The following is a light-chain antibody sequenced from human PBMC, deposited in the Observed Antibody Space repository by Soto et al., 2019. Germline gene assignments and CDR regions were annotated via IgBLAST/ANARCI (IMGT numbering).Light chain of an antibody. CDR3: SSYTSSSTSLVV. CDR1: SSDVGGYNY. V-gene: IGLV2-14*01. CDR2: DVS. J-gene: IGLJ2*01. Sequence: QSVLTQPASVSGSPGQSITISCTGTSSDVGGYNYVSWYQQHPGKAPKLMIYDVSNRPSGVSNRFSGSKSGNTASLTISGLQVEDEADYYCSSYTSSSTSLVVFGGGTKLTVL.